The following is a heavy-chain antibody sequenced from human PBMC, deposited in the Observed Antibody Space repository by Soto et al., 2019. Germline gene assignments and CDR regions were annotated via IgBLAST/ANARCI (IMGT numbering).Heavy chain of an antibody. J-gene: IGHJ5*01. V-gene: IGHV3-23*01. CDR3: AKIYRSCTYSNCYSRSPPDS. D-gene: IGHD2-15*01. CDR1: GFMFTSYA. CDR2: VTTTGGIT. Sequence: EVQLLESGGGLVQPGGSLRLSCVASGFMFTSYAMTWVRQLPGKGLEWVSSVTTTGGITHYANSVKGRFTISRDNSKNTVYLQMNSLSAEDTAIYYCAKIYRSCTYSNCYSRSPPDSWGQGTLVTVSA.